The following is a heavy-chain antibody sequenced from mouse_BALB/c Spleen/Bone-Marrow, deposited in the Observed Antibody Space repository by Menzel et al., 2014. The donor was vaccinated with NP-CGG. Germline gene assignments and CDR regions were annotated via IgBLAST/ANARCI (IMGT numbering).Heavy chain of an antibody. CDR3: VRGVDHQSWFAH. CDR2: INNNGDSF. Sequence: EVKVEESGGGLVQPGGSLKLSCAASGFTFSNYGMSWVRQTPDKRLELVANINNNGDSFYYSDSVKGRFTISRDNAKNTLSLQMSSLKSEDTAMYYCVRGVDHQSWFAHWAQGTLVTVSA. V-gene: IGHV5-6-3*01. J-gene: IGHJ3*01. CDR1: GFTFSNYG.